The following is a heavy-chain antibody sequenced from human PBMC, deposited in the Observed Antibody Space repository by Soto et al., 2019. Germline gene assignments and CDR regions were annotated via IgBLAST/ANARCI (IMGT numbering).Heavy chain of an antibody. CDR2: IYYSGST. Sequence: QVQLQESGPGLVKPSETLSLTCTVFGGPVSGYYWSWIRQPPGKGLEWIGYIYYSGSTHYNPSLKSRVTIXVXTXXNQFALMLTSVTAADPALYYWAPSLTTVTTGFFDLWGRGTLVTVSS. V-gene: IGHV4-59*02. J-gene: IGHJ2*01. CDR1: GGPVSGYY. CDR3: APSLTTVTTGFFDL. D-gene: IGHD4-17*01.